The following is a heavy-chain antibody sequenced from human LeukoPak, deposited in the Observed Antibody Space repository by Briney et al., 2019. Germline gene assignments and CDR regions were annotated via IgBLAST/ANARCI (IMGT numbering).Heavy chain of an antibody. Sequence: SVKVSCKGSGGTFSSYAISWVRQAPGQGLEWMGGIIPIFGTANYAQKFQGRVTITADESTSTAYMELSSLRSEDTAVYYCARERGYCSSTSCYRDFDYWGQGTLVTVSS. CDR1: GGTFSSYA. CDR2: IIPIFGTA. D-gene: IGHD2-2*02. J-gene: IGHJ4*02. CDR3: ARERGYCSSTSCYRDFDY. V-gene: IGHV1-69*01.